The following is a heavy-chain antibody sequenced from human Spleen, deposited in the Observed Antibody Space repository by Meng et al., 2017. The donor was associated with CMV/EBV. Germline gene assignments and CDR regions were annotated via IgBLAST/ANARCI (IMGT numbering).Heavy chain of an antibody. V-gene: IGHV1-2*02. CDR1: GDTFSNYG. CDR2: INPNSGGT. D-gene: IGHD3-3*01. Sequence: ASVKVSCKASGDTFSNYGISWVRQAPGQGLEWMGWINPNSGGTNYAQKFQGRVTMTRDTSISTAYMELSRLRSDDTAVYYCASQRDYDFWSGYYNWSPYYYGMDVWGQGTTVTVSS. CDR3: ASQRDYDFWSGYYNWSPYYYGMDV. J-gene: IGHJ6*02.